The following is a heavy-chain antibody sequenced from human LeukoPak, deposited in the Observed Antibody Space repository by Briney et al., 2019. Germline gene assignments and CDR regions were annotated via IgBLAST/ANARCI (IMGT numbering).Heavy chain of an antibody. J-gene: IGHJ4*02. D-gene: IGHD3-10*01. Sequence: GGSLRLSCAASGFTFSSYWMHWVRQAPGKGLEWVAGISDSGGRTNYADSVKGRFTISRDNPKNTLYLQMNSLRAEDTAVYFCAKRGVVIRVFLVGFHKEAYYFDSWGQGALVTVSS. CDR2: ISDSGGRT. V-gene: IGHV3-23*01. CDR1: GFTFSSYW. CDR3: AKRGVVIRVFLVGFHKEAYYFDS.